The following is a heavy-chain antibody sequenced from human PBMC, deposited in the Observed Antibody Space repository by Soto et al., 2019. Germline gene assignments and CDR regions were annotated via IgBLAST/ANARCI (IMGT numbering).Heavy chain of an antibody. J-gene: IGHJ6*02. D-gene: IGHD3-22*01. CDR3: AKGGRSITMIVVVTYGMDV. Sequence: GGSLRLSCAASGFTFSSYGMHWVRQAPGKGLERVAVISYDGSNKYYADSVKGRFTISRDNSKNTLYLQMNSLRAEDTAVFYCAKGGRSITMIVVVTYGMDVWGQGTTVTVSS. CDR2: ISYDGSNK. CDR1: GFTFSSYG. V-gene: IGHV3-30*18.